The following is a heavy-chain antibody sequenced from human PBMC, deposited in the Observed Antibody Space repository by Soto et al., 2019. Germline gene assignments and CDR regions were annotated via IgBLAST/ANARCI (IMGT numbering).Heavy chain of an antibody. CDR2: IHPSGGGT. V-gene: IGHV1-46*02. D-gene: IGHD5-12*01. CDR1: GYTFNTYY. J-gene: IGHJ5*02. Sequence: GASVKVSCKPSGYTFNTYYLHWLRQAPGQALEWMGVIHPSGGGTTYAQKFLGRVTVTRDTSTTTVFMELSSLRSDDTAVYYCARERGYSGYDSGWFDPWGQGTLVTVSS. CDR3: ARERGYSGYDSGWFDP.